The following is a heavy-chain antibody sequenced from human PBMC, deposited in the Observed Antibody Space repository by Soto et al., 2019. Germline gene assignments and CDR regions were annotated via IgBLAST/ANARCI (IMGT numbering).Heavy chain of an antibody. D-gene: IGHD6-6*01. V-gene: IGHV3-23*01. Sequence: PGGSLRLSCAVSGFNFGSYAMSWVRQAPGRGLEWISTVSGSGGSTSYADSVKGRFTVSRDNSKNTVHLQMTSLSAEDTAVYYCAGSIAARRQLGSEFDYWGQGTLVTVSS. J-gene: IGHJ4*02. CDR1: GFNFGSYA. CDR3: AGSIAARRQLGSEFDY. CDR2: VSGSGGST.